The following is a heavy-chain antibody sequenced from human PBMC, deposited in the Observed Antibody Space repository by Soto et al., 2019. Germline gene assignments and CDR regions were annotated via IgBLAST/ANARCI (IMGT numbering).Heavy chain of an antibody. Sequence: QVQLQESGPGLVKPSGTLSLTCAVSGGSISSNNWWSWVRQPPGKGLEWIGEIYPDGSPNYNPSLKSRVNILVDKSKNHFALKLSSVTAADTAVYYCAKLDGGGYWGQGTLVTVSS. J-gene: IGHJ4*02. V-gene: IGHV4-4*02. CDR2: IYPDGSP. CDR3: AKLDGGGY. CDR1: GGSISSNNW. D-gene: IGHD2-15*01.